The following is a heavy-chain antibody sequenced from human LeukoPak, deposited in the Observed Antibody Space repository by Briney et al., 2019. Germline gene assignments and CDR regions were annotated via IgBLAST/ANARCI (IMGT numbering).Heavy chain of an antibody. Sequence: PGGSLRLSCAASGFTFSSYAMHWVRQAPGKGLEWVAVISYDGSSKYYADSVKGRFTISRDNSKNTLYLQMNSLRAEDTAVYYCARGLDLTWWTPFDYWGQGTLVTVSS. CDR2: ISYDGSSK. D-gene: IGHD2-8*02. J-gene: IGHJ4*02. CDR3: ARGLDLTWWTPFDY. V-gene: IGHV3-30-3*01. CDR1: GFTFSSYA.